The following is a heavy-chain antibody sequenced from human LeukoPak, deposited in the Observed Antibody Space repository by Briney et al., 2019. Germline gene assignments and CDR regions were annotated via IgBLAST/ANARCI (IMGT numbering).Heavy chain of an antibody. Sequence: KSSETLSLTCSVSGASISSSYWSWIRQPPGKGLEWIGYIYYTGSTNYNPSLKSRVTISLDTSKNQFSLKLSSVTAADTAMYYCAREVQRMGISAAATEYSYYYMDVWGKGTTVTISS. CDR3: AREVQRMGISAAATEYSYYYMDV. V-gene: IGHV4-59*01. J-gene: IGHJ6*03. CDR2: IYYTGST. CDR1: GASISSSY. D-gene: IGHD6-13*01.